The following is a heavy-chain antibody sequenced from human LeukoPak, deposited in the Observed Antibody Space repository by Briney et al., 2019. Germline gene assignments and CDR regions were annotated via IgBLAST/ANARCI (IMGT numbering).Heavy chain of an antibody. D-gene: IGHD6-13*01. J-gene: IGHJ4*02. CDR2: IKEDGSEI. CDR3: AKDSSSWYY. CDR1: GFNFSTYW. V-gene: IGHV3-7*03. Sequence: GGSLRLSCTASGFNFSTYWMTWVRQVPGKGLEWVANIKEDGSEIYYVDAVKGRFTISRDNSKNTLYLQMNSLRAEDTAVYYCAKDSSSWYYWGQGTLVTVSS.